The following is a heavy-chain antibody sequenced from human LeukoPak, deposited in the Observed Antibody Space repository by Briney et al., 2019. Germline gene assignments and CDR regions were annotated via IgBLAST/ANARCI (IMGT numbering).Heavy chain of an antibody. CDR3: ARDSPLGLRGIFDY. J-gene: IGHJ4*02. CDR1: GFTFSSYS. V-gene: IGHV3-48*01. CDR2: ISSSSSTI. Sequence: GGSLRLSCAASGFTFSSYSMNWVRQAPGKGLEWVSSISSSSSTIYYADSVKGRFTISRDNAKNSLYLQMNSLRAEDTAVYYCARDSPLGLRGIFDYWGQGTLVTVSS. D-gene: IGHD4-17*01.